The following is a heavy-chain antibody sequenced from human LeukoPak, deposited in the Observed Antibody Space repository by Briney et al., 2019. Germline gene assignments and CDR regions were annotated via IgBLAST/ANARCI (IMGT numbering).Heavy chain of an antibody. Sequence: SETLSLTCTVSGGSISSSSYYWGWIRQPPGKGLEWIGSIYYSGSTYYNPSLKSRVTISVDTSKNQFSLKLSSVTAADTAVYYCARLWDSAFDIWGQGTMVTVSS. CDR1: GGSISSSSYY. J-gene: IGHJ3*02. CDR2: IYYSGST. CDR3: ARLWDSAFDI. D-gene: IGHD1-26*01. V-gene: IGHV4-39*07.